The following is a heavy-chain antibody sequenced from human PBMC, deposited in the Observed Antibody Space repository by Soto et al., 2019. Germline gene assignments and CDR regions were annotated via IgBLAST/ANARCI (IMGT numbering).Heavy chain of an antibody. D-gene: IGHD2-15*01. CDR2: IYYSGST. V-gene: IGHV4-31*03. Sequence: QVQLQESGPGLVKPSQTQSLTCTVSGGSISSGGYYWSWIRQHPGKGLEWIGYIYYSGSTYYNPSLKSRVTISVDTSKNQFSLKLSSVTAADTAVYYCARVRYCSGGSCYPRFDPWGQGTLVTVSS. J-gene: IGHJ5*02. CDR1: GGSISSGGYY. CDR3: ARVRYCSGGSCYPRFDP.